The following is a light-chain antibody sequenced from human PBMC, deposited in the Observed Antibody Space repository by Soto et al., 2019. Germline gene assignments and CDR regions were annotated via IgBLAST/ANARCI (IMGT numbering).Light chain of an antibody. CDR2: EDN. CDR3: QSYDATNQV. J-gene: IGLJ3*02. Sequence: NFMLTQPPSVSESPGKTVIISCTRSSGSIASNYVQWYQQRPGSSPTTVIYEDNQRPSGVPDRFSGSIDSSSNSASLTISGLETEDEDDYFCQSYDATNQVFGGGTKLTVL. V-gene: IGLV6-57*01. CDR1: SGSIASNY.